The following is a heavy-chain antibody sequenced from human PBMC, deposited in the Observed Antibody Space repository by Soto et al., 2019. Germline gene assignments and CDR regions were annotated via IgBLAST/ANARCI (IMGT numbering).Heavy chain of an antibody. CDR2: INHSGST. CDR1: GGSFSGYY. D-gene: IGHD3-3*01. Sequence: SETLSLTCAVYGGSFSGYYWSWIRQPPGKGLEWIGEINHSGSTNYNPSLKSRVTISVDTSKNQFSLKLSSVTAADTAVYYCARGPYDFWSGYSHYYYYMDVWGKGTTVTVSS. J-gene: IGHJ6*03. V-gene: IGHV4-34*01. CDR3: ARGPYDFWSGYSHYYYYMDV.